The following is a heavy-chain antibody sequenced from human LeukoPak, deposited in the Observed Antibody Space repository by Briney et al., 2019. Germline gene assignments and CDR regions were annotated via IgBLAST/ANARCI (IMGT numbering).Heavy chain of an antibody. V-gene: IGHV3-21*01. J-gene: IGHJ4*02. CDR1: GFTVSSYA. D-gene: IGHD5-18*01. CDR2: ISSTNSYI. CDR3: AKTSMVMNFDY. Sequence: PGGPLRLSCTTSGFTVSSYAMHWVRQAPGQGLEWVLSISSTNSYIYYADSVKGRFTISRDNAKNSLYLQMNSLRAEDTAVYYCAKTSMVMNFDYWGQGTLVTVSS.